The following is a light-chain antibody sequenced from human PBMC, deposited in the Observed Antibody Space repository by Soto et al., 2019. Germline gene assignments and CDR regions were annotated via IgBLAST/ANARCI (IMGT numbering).Light chain of an antibody. Sequence: QSVLTQPASVSGSPGQSITISCTGTSSDVGGYKYVSWYQQHPGKAPKLMMYDVSNRPSGVSYRFSGSKSGNTASLTISGLQAEDEADYYCSSYTSSSIVVFGGGTKVTVL. CDR3: SSYTSSSIVV. V-gene: IGLV2-14*01. CDR1: SSDVGGYKY. J-gene: IGLJ2*01. CDR2: DVS.